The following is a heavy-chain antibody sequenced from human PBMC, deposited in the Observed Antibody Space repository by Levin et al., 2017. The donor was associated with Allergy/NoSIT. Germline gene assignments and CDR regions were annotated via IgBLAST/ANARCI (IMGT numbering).Heavy chain of an antibody. J-gene: IGHJ3*02. CDR1: GYSFTNYW. CDR3: ARHYGGNSFRFRAFDI. D-gene: IGHD4-23*01. Sequence: ASVKVSCKGSGYSFTNYWITWVRQMLGKGLEWMGRIDPSDSYTDYSPSFQGHVTISADKSISTAYLQWSSLKASDTAMYYCARHYGGNSFRFRAFDIWGQGTLVTVSS. CDR2: IDPSDSYT. V-gene: IGHV5-10-1*01.